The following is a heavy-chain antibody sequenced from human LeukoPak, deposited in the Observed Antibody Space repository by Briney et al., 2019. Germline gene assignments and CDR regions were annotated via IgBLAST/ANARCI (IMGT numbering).Heavy chain of an antibody. CDR3: AKDLSVGYYYMDV. CDR1: GVTFSIYG. CDR2: ISYDGSNK. J-gene: IGHJ6*03. V-gene: IGHV3-30*18. Sequence: VRSLRLSCAASGVTFSIYGMHWGRQTPRKGLGCGAVISYDGSNKYYADSVKGRFTISRDNSKNTLYLQMNSLRAEDTAVYYCAKDLSVGYYYMDVWGKGTTVTVSS.